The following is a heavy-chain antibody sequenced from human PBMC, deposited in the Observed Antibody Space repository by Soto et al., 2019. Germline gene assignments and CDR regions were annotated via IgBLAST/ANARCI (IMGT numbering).Heavy chain of an antibody. CDR3: ARNYELVVPAAIGPSYYYYYMDV. CDR2: ISSNGGST. CDR1: GFTFSSYA. V-gene: IGHV3-64*01. D-gene: IGHD2-2*01. J-gene: IGHJ6*03. Sequence: LRLSCAASGFTFSSYAMHWVRQAPGKGLEYVSAISSNGGSTYYANSVKGRFTISRDNSKNTLYLQMGSLRAEDMAVYYCARNYELVVPAAIGPSYYYYYMDVWGKGTTVTVSS.